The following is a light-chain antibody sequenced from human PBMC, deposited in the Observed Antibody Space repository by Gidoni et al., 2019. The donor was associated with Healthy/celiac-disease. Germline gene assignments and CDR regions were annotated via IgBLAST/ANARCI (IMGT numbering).Light chain of an antibody. Sequence: DIQMTQSPSSLSASVGDRVTITCHASQDISNYLNWYQQKPGKAPKHLIYDASNLETGVPSRFSGSGSGTDFTFTISSLQPEDIATYYCQQYDNLLLTFGGGTKVEIK. CDR3: QQYDNLLLT. V-gene: IGKV1-33*01. CDR1: QDISNY. CDR2: DAS. J-gene: IGKJ4*01.